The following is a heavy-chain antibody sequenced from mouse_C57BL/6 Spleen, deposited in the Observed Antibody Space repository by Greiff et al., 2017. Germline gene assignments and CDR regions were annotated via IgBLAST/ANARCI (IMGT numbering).Heavy chain of an antibody. J-gene: IGHJ1*03. V-gene: IGHV2-6*03. D-gene: IGHD1-1*01. CDR2: IWSDGST. CDR3: ARSPIYGSSYWYFDV. CDR1: GFSLTSYG. Sequence: VHLVESGPGLVAPSQSLSITCTVSGFSLTSYGVHWVRQPPGKGLEWLVVIWSDGSTTYNSALKSRLSLSKDNSKSQVFLKMNSLQTDDTAMYYCARSPIYGSSYWYFDVWGTGTTVTVSS.